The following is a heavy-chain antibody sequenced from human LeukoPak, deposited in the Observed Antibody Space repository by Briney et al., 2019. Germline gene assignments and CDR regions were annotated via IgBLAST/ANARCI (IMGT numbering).Heavy chain of an antibody. Sequence: GGSLRLSCAASGFTFSSYGMHWVRQAPGKGLEWVAVILYDGSNEYYADSVKGRFTISRDNSKNTLYLQMNSLRAEDTAVYYCAKLASGGSGSFDIWGQGTMVIVSS. V-gene: IGHV3-30*18. J-gene: IGHJ3*02. CDR2: ILYDGSNE. CDR1: GFTFSSYG. CDR3: AKLASGGSGSFDI. D-gene: IGHD3-10*01.